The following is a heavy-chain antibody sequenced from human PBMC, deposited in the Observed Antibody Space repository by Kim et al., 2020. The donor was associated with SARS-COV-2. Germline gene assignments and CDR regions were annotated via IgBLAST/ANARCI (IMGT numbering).Heavy chain of an antibody. CDR3: ARVHYDFWSGYYSRTSWYYGMDV. J-gene: IGHJ6*02. CDR2: ISAYNGNT. CDR1: GYTFTSYG. D-gene: IGHD3-3*01. Sequence: ASVKVSCKASGYTFTSYGISWVRQAPGQGLEWMGWISAYNGNTNYAQKLQGRVTMTTDTSTSTAYMELRSLRSDDTAVYYCARVHYDFWSGYYSRTSWYYGMDVWGQGTTVTVSS. V-gene: IGHV1-18*01.